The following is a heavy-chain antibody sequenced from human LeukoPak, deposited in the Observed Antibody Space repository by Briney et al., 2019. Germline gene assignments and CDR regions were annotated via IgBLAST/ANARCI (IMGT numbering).Heavy chain of an antibody. Sequence: GGSLLLSCAASGFPVSSNYMSWVRPAPGKGLEWVSVIYSGGSTYYADSVKGRFTISRDNSKNTLYLQMNSLRAEDTAVYYCAREGYGGNSGRDYWGQGTLVTVSS. CDR3: AREGYGGNSGRDY. D-gene: IGHD4-23*01. V-gene: IGHV3-53*01. J-gene: IGHJ4*02. CDR2: IYSGGST. CDR1: GFPVSSNY.